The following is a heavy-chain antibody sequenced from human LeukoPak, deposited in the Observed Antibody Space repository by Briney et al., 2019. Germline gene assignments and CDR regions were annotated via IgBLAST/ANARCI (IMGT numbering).Heavy chain of an antibody. D-gene: IGHD6-13*01. Sequence: SETLSLTCTVSGGSISSYYWSWIRQPPGKGLEWIGYIYYSGSTNYNPSLKSRVTISVVPSKNQFSLKLSSVTAADTAVYYCARERPWYSSSWFTPEGNYMDVWGKGTTVTVSS. V-gene: IGHV4-59*01. J-gene: IGHJ6*03. CDR2: IYYSGST. CDR1: GGSISSYY. CDR3: ARERPWYSSSWFTPEGNYMDV.